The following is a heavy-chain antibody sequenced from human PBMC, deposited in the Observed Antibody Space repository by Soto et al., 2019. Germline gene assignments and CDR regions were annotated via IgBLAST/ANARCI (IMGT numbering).Heavy chain of an antibody. Sequence: GGSLRLSCAASGFTFSSYAMSWVRQAPGKGLEWVSAISGSGGSTYYADSVKGRFTISRDNSKTTLYLQMNSLRAEDTAVYYCAKGPFTGCTNGVCYYDYWGQGTRVTVSS. D-gene: IGHD2-8*01. CDR1: GFTFSSYA. V-gene: IGHV3-23*01. CDR3: AKGPFTGCTNGVCYYDY. CDR2: ISGSGGST. J-gene: IGHJ4*02.